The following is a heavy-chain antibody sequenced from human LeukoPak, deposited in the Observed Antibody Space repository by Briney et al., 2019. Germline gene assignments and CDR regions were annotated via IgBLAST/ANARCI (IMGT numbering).Heavy chain of an antibody. D-gene: IGHD6-19*01. CDR3: ARVSDISVAAYFDY. CDR1: GFTFDDYG. V-gene: IGHV3-20*04. J-gene: IGHJ4*02. Sequence: PGGSLRLSCAASGFTFDDYGMSWVRQAPGKGLEWVSGINWNGGSTGYADSVKGRFTISRDNAKNSLYLQMNSLGAEDTALYYCARVSDISVAAYFDYWGQGTLVTVSS. CDR2: INWNGGST.